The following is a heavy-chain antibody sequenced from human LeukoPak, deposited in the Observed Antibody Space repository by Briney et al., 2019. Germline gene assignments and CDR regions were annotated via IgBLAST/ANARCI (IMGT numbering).Heavy chain of an antibody. CDR3: ARSSGAAARYNWFDP. Sequence: SGKVSCKASGGTFSSYAISWVRQAPGQGLEWMGRIIPILGIANYAQKFQGRVTITADKSTSTAYMELSSLRSEDTAVYYCARSSGAAARYNWFDPWGQGTLVTVSS. V-gene: IGHV1-69*04. J-gene: IGHJ5*02. CDR1: GGTFSSYA. D-gene: IGHD6-13*01. CDR2: IIPILGIA.